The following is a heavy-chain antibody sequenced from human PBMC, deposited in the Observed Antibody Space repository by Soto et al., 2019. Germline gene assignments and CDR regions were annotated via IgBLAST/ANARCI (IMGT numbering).Heavy chain of an antibody. D-gene: IGHD3-10*01. V-gene: IGHV5-51*01. CDR2: IYPGDSDT. Sequence: PGESLKIAGKGSGYSFTKYWIGWVRQMPGKGLEWMGIIYPGDSDTTYSSSFQGQVAISADKSITTAFLQWSGLKASDTAVYYCARLSFGSGSYYTAPDYWGQGTLVTVSS. CDR1: GYSFTKYW. CDR3: ARLSFGSGSYYTAPDY. J-gene: IGHJ4*02.